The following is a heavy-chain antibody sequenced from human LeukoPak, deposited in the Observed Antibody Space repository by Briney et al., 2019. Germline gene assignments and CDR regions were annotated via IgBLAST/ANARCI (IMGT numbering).Heavy chain of an antibody. CDR1: GGSISSYY. Sequence: SETLSLTCTVSGGSISSYYWSWIRQHPGKGLEWIGYIYFSGSTYYNPSLKSRVTMSIDTSKNQFSLKLTSVTAADTAVYYCARESGDYDLDWGQGTLVTVSS. J-gene: IGHJ4*02. CDR3: ARESGDYDLD. CDR2: IYFSGST. V-gene: IGHV4-59*06. D-gene: IGHD4-17*01.